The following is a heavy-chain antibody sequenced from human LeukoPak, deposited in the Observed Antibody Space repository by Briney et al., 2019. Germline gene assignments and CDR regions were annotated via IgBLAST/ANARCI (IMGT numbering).Heavy chain of an antibody. V-gene: IGHV4-39*01. Sequence: PSQTLSLTCTVSGGSISSSSYYWGWIRQPPGKGLVWIGSIYYSGSTYYNPSLKSRVTISVDTSKNQFSLKLSSVTAADTAVYYCASYSNYYGSGSYYTPVWGQGTLVTVSS. CDR1: GGSISSSSYY. J-gene: IGHJ4*02. CDR2: IYYSGST. D-gene: IGHD3-10*01. CDR3: ASYSNYYGSGSYYTPV.